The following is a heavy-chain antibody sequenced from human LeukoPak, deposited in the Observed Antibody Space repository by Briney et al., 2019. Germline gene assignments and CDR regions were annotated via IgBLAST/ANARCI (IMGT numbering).Heavy chain of an antibody. V-gene: IGHV3-23*01. CDR3: ARSGAWYYFDY. D-gene: IGHD6-25*01. CDR2: ISNSGSST. Sequence: PGGSLRLSCVASGFTFSNYDMSWVRQAPGKGLEWVSGISNSGSSTDYADSVKGRFTISRDNSENIVYLQMDSLRAEDTAVYYCARSGAWYYFDYWGQGTLVTVSS. CDR1: GFTFSNYD. J-gene: IGHJ4*02.